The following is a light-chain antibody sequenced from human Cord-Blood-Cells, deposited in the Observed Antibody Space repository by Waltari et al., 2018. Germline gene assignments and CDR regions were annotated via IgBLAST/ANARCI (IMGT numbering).Light chain of an antibody. J-gene: IGLJ2*01. Sequence: QSALPQPASVPGSPGQSITISCTGTSSDVGGYNYVSWYQQHPGKAPKLMIYEVSNRPSGVSNRFSGSKSGNTASLTISGLQAEDEADYYCSSYTSSSTLVFGGGTKLTVL. CDR3: SSYTSSSTLV. CDR2: EVS. V-gene: IGLV2-14*01. CDR1: SSDVGGYNY.